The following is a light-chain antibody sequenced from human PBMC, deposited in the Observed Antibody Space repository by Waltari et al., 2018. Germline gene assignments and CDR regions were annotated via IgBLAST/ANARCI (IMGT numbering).Light chain of an antibody. CDR1: ILAGKY. CDR2: QDN. J-gene: IGLJ2*01. Sequence: SFELTQTPSVSVSPGQTASITCSGDILAGKYVSWYQHKPGQSPVLVIYQDNLRPSGIPERFSGSNSGNTATLTIIGTQAMDEADYYCAAWDNSTFVLFGGGTKVTVL. V-gene: IGLV3-1*01. CDR3: AAWDNSTFVL.